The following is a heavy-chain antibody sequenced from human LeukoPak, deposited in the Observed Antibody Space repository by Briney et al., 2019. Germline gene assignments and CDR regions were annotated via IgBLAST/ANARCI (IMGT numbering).Heavy chain of an antibody. V-gene: IGHV4-4*07. CDR1: GGSISSYY. J-gene: IGHJ6*03. CDR2: IYTSGST. Sequence: SETLSLTCTVSGGSISSYYWSWIRQPAGKGLEWIGRIYTSGSTNYNPSLKCRVTMSVDTSKNQFSLKLSSVTAADTAVYYCARSRVETDIVVVPAARPRLYYYYYMDVWGKGTTVTVSS. D-gene: IGHD2-2*02. CDR3: ARSRVETDIVVVPAARPRLYYYYYMDV.